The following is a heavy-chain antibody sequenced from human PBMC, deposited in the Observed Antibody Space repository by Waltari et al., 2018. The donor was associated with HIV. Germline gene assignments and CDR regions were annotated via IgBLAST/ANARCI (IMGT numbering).Heavy chain of an antibody. CDR2: SYYSGST. J-gene: IGHJ6*02. V-gene: IGHV4-31*03. D-gene: IGHD3-9*01. CDR3: ARGTNYDILTGWTYYYYGMDV. CDR1: GGSLTRGGYY. Sequence: QVQLQESGPGLVKPSQTLSLTCTVSGGSLTRGGYYWSWIPQPPGKGLEWIGYSYYSGSTSYNPSLKSRVTISVDSSKNQFSLKLSSVTAADTAVYYCARGTNYDILTGWTYYYYGMDVWGQGTTVTVSS.